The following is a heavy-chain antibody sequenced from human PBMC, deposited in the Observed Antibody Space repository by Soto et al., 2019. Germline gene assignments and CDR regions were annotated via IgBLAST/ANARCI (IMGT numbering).Heavy chain of an antibody. Sequence: ASVKVSCKASGYTFTGYYMHWVRQAPGQGLEWMGWINPNSGGTNYVQKFQGWVTMTRDTSISTAYMELSRLRSDDTAVYYCARVAYCGGDCYSPPTDYYGMDVWGQGTTVTVSS. J-gene: IGHJ6*01. V-gene: IGHV1-2*04. CDR2: INPNSGGT. D-gene: IGHD2-21*02. CDR3: ARVAYCGGDCYSPPTDYYGMDV. CDR1: GYTFTGYY.